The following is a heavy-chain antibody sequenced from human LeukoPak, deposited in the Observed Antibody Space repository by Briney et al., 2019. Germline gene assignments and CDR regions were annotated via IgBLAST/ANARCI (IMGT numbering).Heavy chain of an antibody. J-gene: IGHJ4*02. V-gene: IGHV1-8*01. CDR2: VNPKTGNT. CDR1: GYSFTSYD. CDR3: ARDNQYNSDSSDYGGTNFDY. Sequence: GASVKVSCNASGYSFTSYDINWVRQAPGQGPEWMGWVNPKTGNTGYKQKFQARVTITRGTSISAAYMELSSLTSDDTAMYYCARDNQYNSDSSDYGGTNFDYWGQGTLVTVSS. D-gene: IGHD3-22*01.